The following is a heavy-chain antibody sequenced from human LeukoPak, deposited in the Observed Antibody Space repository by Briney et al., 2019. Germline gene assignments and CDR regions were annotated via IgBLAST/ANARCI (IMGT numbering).Heavy chain of an antibody. CDR1: GGSFNGYY. V-gene: IGHV4-34*01. J-gene: IGHJ4*02. D-gene: IGHD3-22*01. CDR3: ARALTHYYDSSGYYVT. Sequence: SETLSLTCAVYGGSFNGYYWSWIRQPPGKGLEWIGEINHSGSTNYNPSLKSRVTISVDTSKNQFSLKLSSVTAADTAVYYCARALTHYYDSSGYYVTWGQGTLVTVSS. CDR2: INHSGST.